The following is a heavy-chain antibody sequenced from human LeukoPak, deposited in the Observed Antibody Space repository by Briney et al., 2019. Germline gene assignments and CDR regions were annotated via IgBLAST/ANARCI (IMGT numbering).Heavy chain of an antibody. D-gene: IGHD1-26*01. CDR3: AYSGSYYAYENFDY. J-gene: IGHJ4*02. V-gene: IGHV3-30-3*01. CDR2: ISYDGSNK. CDR1: GFTFSSYA. Sequence: GGSLRLSCAASGFTFSSYAMHWVRQAPGKGLEWVAVISYDGSNKYYADSVKGRFTISRDNSKNTLYLQMNSLRAEDTAVYYCAYSGSYYAYENFDYWGQGTLVTVSS.